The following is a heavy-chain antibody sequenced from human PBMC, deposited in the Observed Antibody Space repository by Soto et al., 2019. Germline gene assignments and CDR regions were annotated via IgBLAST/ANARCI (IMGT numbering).Heavy chain of an antibody. J-gene: IGHJ6*03. CDR1: GGSISSYY. CDR3: ARTYSGYDFSYYYYLDV. D-gene: IGHD5-12*01. Sequence: SETLSLTCTVSGGSISSYYWSWIRQPPGKGLEWIGYIYYSGSTNYNPSLKSRVTTSVDTSKNQFSLKLSSVTAADTAVYYCARTYSGYDFSYYYYLDVWGKGTTVTVSS. CDR2: IYYSGST. V-gene: IGHV4-59*01.